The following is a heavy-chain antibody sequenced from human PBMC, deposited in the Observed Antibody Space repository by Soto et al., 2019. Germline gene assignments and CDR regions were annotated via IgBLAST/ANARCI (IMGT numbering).Heavy chain of an antibody. D-gene: IGHD5-18*01. V-gene: IGHV1-2*02. CDR1: GYTFTGYY. CDR3: AVWIQPPAAAGHYYYGMDV. J-gene: IGHJ6*02. Sequence: ASVKVSCKASGYTFTGYYMHWVRQAPGQGLEWMGWINPNSGGANYAQKFQGRVTITTDTSTSTAYMELSSLRSEDTAVYYCAVWIQPPAAAGHYYYGMDVWGQGTTVTVSS. CDR2: INPNSGGA.